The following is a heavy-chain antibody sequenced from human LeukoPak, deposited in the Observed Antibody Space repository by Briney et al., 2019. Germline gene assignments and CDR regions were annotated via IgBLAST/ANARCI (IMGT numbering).Heavy chain of an antibody. V-gene: IGHV1-46*01. J-gene: IGHJ3*02. CDR3: ANQEWLRFNLNAFDI. Sequence: GASVKVSCKASGYTLTSCYMHWVRQAPGQGLEWMGIINPSGGSTNYAQKFQGRVTMTRDMSTRTVYMELSSLRFEDTAVYYCANQEWLRFNLNAFDIWGQGTMVTVSS. CDR2: INPSGGST. CDR1: GYTLTSCY. D-gene: IGHD5-12*01.